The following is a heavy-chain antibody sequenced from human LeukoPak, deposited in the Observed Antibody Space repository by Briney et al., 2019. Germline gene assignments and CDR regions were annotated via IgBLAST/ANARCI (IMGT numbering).Heavy chain of an antibody. CDR2: INPNSGGT. CDR1: GYTFTGYY. CDR3: ARDAGLYGSGSYFPRYGMDV. Sequence: EASVNVSCKASGYTFTGYYMHWVRQATGQGLEWMGWINPNSGGTNYAQKFQGWVTMTRDTSISTAYMELSRLRSDDTAVYYCARDAGLYGSGSYFPRYGMDVWGQGTTVTVSS. V-gene: IGHV1-2*04. J-gene: IGHJ6*02. D-gene: IGHD3-10*01.